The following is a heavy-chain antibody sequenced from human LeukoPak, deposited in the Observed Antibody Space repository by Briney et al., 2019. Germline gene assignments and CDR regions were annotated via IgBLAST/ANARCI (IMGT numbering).Heavy chain of an antibody. CDR2: IWYDGSNK. J-gene: IGHJ4*02. Sequence: GGSLRLSCAASGFTFSSYGMHWVRQAPGKGLEWVAVIWYDGSNKYYADSAKGRFTISRDNSKNTLYLQMNSLRAEDTAVYYCAKDSAAAAADYWGQGTLVTVSS. V-gene: IGHV3-33*06. CDR1: GFTFSSYG. CDR3: AKDSAAAAADY. D-gene: IGHD6-13*01.